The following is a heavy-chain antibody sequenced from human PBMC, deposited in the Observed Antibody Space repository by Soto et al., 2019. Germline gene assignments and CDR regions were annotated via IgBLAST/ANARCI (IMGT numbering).Heavy chain of an antibody. CDR2: ISSSSSYI. J-gene: IGHJ6*01. CDR3: ASPGYSSSWYAVNYCYYGMDV. Sequence: PGGSLRLSCAASGFTFSSYSMNWVRQAPGKGLEWVSSISSSSSYIYYADSVKGRFTISRDNAKNSLYLQMNSLRAEDTAVYYCASPGYSSSWYAVNYCYYGMDVWGQGTTVTVSS. D-gene: IGHD6-13*01. V-gene: IGHV3-21*01. CDR1: GFTFSSYS.